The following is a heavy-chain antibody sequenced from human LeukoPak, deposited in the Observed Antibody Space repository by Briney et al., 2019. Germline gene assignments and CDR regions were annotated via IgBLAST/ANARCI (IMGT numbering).Heavy chain of an antibody. CDR1: GGSISSSSYY. CDR3: ATSSGYYYAIDQ. J-gene: IGHJ4*02. CDR2: IYYSGST. Sequence: SGTLSLTCSVSGGSISSSSYYWGWIRQPPGKGLEWIGSIYYSGSTYYNPSLKSRVTISLDTSKNQFSLRLTSVTAADTAVYSCATSSGYYYAIDQWGQGTLVIVSS. V-gene: IGHV4-39*07. D-gene: IGHD3-22*01.